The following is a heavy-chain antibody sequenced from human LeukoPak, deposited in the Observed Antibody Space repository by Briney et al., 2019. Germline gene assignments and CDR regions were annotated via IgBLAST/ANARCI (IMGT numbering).Heavy chain of an antibody. CDR3: ARVKYFDWDSFDY. J-gene: IGHJ4*02. CDR1: GFTFSSYA. Sequence: GGSLRLSCAASGFTFSSYAMNWVRQAPGKGLEWVSSISAIGGSTYYADSVKGRFTISRDNSKNTLSLQMNSLRAEDTAIYYCARVKYFDWDSFDYWGQGTLVTVSS. V-gene: IGHV3-23*01. CDR2: ISAIGGST. D-gene: IGHD3-9*01.